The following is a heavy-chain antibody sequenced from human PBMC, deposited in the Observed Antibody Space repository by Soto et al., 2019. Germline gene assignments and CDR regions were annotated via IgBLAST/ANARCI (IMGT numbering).Heavy chain of an antibody. D-gene: IGHD3-22*01. CDR2: IYPGDSDT. CDR1: GYSFTSYW. V-gene: IGHV5-51*01. J-gene: IGHJ4*02. CDR3: ARHKGGTYYYDSSGYVDFDY. Sequence: PGESLKISCKGSGYSFTSYWIGWVRQMPGKVLEWMGIIYPGDSDTRYSPSFQGQVTISADKSISTAYLQWSSLKASDTAMYYCARHKGGTYYYDSSGYVDFDYWGQGTLVTVSS.